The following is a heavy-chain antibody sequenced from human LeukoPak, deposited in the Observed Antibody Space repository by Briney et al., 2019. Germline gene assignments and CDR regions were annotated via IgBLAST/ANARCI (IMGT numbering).Heavy chain of an antibody. CDR3: ARGRYGDYDDY. Sequence: GASVKVSCKASGYTFTGYSMHWVRQAPGQGLEWMGRINPDSGGTNYAQKFQGRVTMSRDTSISTAYMELRRLTSDDTAVYYCARGRYGDYDDYWGQGTLVTVSS. V-gene: IGHV1-2*06. CDR1: GYTFTGYS. D-gene: IGHD4-17*01. J-gene: IGHJ4*02. CDR2: INPDSGGT.